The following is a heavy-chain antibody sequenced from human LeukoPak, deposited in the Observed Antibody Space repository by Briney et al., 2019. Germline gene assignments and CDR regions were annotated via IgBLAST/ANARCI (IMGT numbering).Heavy chain of an antibody. J-gene: IGHJ4*02. CDR2: ISSGGGTT. CDR3: TKAGIAVPATPDY. D-gene: IGHD6-19*01. V-gene: IGHV3-23*01. Sequence: AGGSLRLSWAAAGFTYSNYAMNWVRQAPGKGLELVSGISSGGGTTYYADSVKGRFIISRDNSKNTLYLQMDSLRAEDTAIYYCTKAGIAVPATPDYWGQGTLVTVSS. CDR1: GFTYSNYA.